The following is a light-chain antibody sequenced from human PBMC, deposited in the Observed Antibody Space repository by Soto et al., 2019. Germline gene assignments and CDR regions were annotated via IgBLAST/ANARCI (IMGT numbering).Light chain of an antibody. J-gene: IGLJ3*02. CDR3: GTWDSSLSPGGV. CDR1: SSSIGNNY. CDR2: ENN. Sequence: QLVLTQPPSVSAAPGQMVTISCSGSSSSIGNNYVSWYQQLPGTAPKLLIYENNKRPSGIPDRFSGSTSGTSATLGITGLQTGDEADYYCGTWDSSLSPGGVFGGGTKLTVL. V-gene: IGLV1-51*02.